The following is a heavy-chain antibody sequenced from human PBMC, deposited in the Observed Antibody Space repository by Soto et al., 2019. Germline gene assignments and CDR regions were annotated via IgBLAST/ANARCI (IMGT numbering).Heavy chain of an antibody. CDR1: GYTFISYG. D-gene: IGHD1-26*01. V-gene: IGHV1-18*01. J-gene: IGHJ4*02. CDR3: ARDLGAQIVDY. CDR2: ISGYNGNT. Sequence: QVQLVQSGAEVKKPGASVKVSCKASGYTFISYGISWVRQAPGQGLEWMGWISGYNGNTKYAQKLQGRVTMTTDTSTSTAYMGLRSLRADDTAVYCCARDLGAQIVDYWGQGTLVTVSS.